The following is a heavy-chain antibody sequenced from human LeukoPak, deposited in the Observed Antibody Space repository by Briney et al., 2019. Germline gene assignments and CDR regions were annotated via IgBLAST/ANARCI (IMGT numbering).Heavy chain of an antibody. V-gene: IGHV3-21*01. CDR2: ISSSSSYI. D-gene: IGHD3-10*01. Sequence: GGSLRLSCAASGFTFSSYSMNWVRQAPGKGLEWVSSISSSSSYIYYADSVKGRFTISRDNARNSLYLQMNSLRAEDTAVYYCARGRITMVRGVPFDPWGQGTLVTVSS. CDR1: GFTFSSYS. CDR3: ARGRITMVRGVPFDP. J-gene: IGHJ5*02.